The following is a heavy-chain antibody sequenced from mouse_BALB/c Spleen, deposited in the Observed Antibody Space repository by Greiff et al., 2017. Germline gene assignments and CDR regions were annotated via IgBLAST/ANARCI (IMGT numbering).Heavy chain of an antibody. J-gene: IGHJ4*01. Sequence: EVQLVESGGGLVQPGGSRKLSCAASGFTFSSFGMHWVRQAPEKGLEWVAYISSGSSNIYYADTVKGRFTITRDNPKNTQFLQMTSLRSEDTAMYYCARRGVSNGQYYAMDYWGQGTSVTVSS. CDR3: ARRGVSNGQYYAMDY. V-gene: IGHV5-17*02. CDR1: GFTFSSFG. CDR2: ISSGSSNI. D-gene: IGHD3-1*01.